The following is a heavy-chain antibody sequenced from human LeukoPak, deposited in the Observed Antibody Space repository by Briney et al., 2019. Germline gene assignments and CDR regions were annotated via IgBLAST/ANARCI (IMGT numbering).Heavy chain of an antibody. V-gene: IGHV3-30*02. Sequence: GGSLRLSCAASGFTFSIYGMHWVRQAPGKGLEWVAFIRYDGSNKYYADSVKGRFTISRDNSKNTLYLQMNSLRAEDTAVYYCAKGGRWLQFDAFDIWGQGTMVTVSS. CDR1: GFTFSIYG. CDR3: AKGGRWLQFDAFDI. CDR2: IRYDGSNK. D-gene: IGHD5-24*01. J-gene: IGHJ3*02.